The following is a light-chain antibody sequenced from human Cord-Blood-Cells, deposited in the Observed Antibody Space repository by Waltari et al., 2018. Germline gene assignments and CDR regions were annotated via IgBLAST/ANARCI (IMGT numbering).Light chain of an antibody. CDR3: SSYTSSSVV. CDR1: SSDVGGYNY. Sequence: QSALTQPASVSGSPGQSITISCTGTSSDVGGYNYVSCYQQPPGKAPNLMIYDVSNRPSGFSNRFSGSKSGNTASLTISGLQAEDEADYYCSSYTSSSVVFGGGTKLTVL. J-gene: IGLJ2*01. V-gene: IGLV2-14*01. CDR2: DVS.